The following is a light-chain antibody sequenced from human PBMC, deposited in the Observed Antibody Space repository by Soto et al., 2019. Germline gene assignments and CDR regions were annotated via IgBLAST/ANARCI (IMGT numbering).Light chain of an antibody. V-gene: IGLV2-11*01. CDR1: SSDVGGYSY. Sequence: QSALTQPRSVSGSPGQSVTISCTGTSSDVGGYSYVSWYQHHPGKAPKLMIYDVNQRPSGVPDRFSGSKSGDTASLTISGLQAEDEANYYCCSYAGSDRRXVFGTGTKVTVL. CDR2: DVN. J-gene: IGLJ1*01. CDR3: CSYAGSDRRXV.